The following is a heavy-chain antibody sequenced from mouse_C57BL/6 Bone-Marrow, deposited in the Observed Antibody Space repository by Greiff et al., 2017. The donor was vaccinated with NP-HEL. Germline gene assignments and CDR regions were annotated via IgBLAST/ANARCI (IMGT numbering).Heavy chain of an antibody. CDR3: ASSIYYYGSSTWYIDV. V-gene: IGHV1-69*01. CDR2: IDPSDSYT. J-gene: IGHJ1*03. Sequence: QVQLQQPGAELVMPGASVKLSCKASGYTFTSYWMHWVKQRPGQGLEWIGEIDPSDSYTNYNQKFKGKSTLTVDKSSSTAYMQLSSLTSEDSAVYYGASSIYYYGSSTWYIDVWGTGTTVTVSS. CDR1: GYTFTSYW. D-gene: IGHD1-1*01.